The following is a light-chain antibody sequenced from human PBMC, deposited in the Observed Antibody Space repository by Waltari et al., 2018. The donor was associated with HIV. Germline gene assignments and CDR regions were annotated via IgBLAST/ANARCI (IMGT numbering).Light chain of an antibody. CDR1: RSNIGRNY. V-gene: IGLV1-47*01. CDR3: AAWNDRLSGYG. J-gene: IGLJ1*01. CDR2: PIN. Sequence: QSVLTQPPSASGTPGQRVTISCSGSRSNIGRNYVYWYQQPPGTDPKLLIYPINRRPSGVTDRSSGSKSGTSASLAISGLRSEEEADYYCAAWNDRLSGYGFGTGTKVTV.